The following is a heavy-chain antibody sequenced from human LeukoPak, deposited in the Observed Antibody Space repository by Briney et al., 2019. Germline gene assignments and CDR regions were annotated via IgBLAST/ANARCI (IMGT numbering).Heavy chain of an antibody. J-gene: IGHJ4*02. CDR2: ISYDGSNK. D-gene: IGHD5-12*01. CDR1: GFTFSSYA. Sequence: GRSLRLSCAASGFTFSSYAMHWVRQAPGKGLEWVAVISYDGSNKYYADSMKGRFTISRDNSKNTLYLQMNSLRAEDTAVYYCAREGDIVATISYYFDYWGQGTLVTVSS. CDR3: AREGDIVATISYYFDY. V-gene: IGHV3-30*04.